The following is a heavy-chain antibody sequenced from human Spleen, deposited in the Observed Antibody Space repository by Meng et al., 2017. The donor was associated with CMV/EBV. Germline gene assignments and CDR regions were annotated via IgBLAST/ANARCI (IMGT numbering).Heavy chain of an antibody. J-gene: IGHJ4*02. V-gene: IGHV3-30*02. CDR3: TKERVPAAVKHGDFDF. CDR2: IRYDGSNE. Sequence: GESLKISCAASGFTFSSYAMHWVCQAPGKGLEWVAIIRYDGSNEFYADSVKGRFTISRDNSKNTLFLQMNSLRVEDTAIYYCTKERVPAAVKHGDFDFWGQGTLVTVSS. D-gene: IGHD2-2*01. CDR1: GFTFSSYA.